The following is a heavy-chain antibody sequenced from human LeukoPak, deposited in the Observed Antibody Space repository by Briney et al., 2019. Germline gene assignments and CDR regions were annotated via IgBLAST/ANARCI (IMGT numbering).Heavy chain of an antibody. V-gene: IGHV3-74*01. CDR1: AFTFNTYW. D-gene: IGHD1-26*01. CDR3: ARGAKWAYYFDY. CDR2: INGDESST. J-gene: IGHJ4*02. Sequence: GGSLRLSCAASAFTFNTYWMHWVRQVPGRGLEWISRINGDESSTNYADSVKGRFTISRDNAKDTLYLHMNSLTAEDTAVYYCARGAKWAYYFDYWGQGTLVTVSS.